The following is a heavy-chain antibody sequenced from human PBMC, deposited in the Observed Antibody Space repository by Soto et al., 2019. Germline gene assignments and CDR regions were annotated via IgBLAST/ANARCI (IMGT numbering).Heavy chain of an antibody. CDR1: GVALSSYA. CDR3: ARDTGLRKNDFWSGYSKNYYYYGMDV. CDR2: ISYDGSNK. Sequence: PGGALRVSCSASGVALSSYALHWVRQAPGKGLEWVAVISYDGSNKYYADSVKGRFTISRDNSKNTLYLQMNSLRAGDTAVYYCARDTGLRKNDFWSGYSKNYYYYGMDVWGKGTTVTVSS. D-gene: IGHD3-3*01. J-gene: IGHJ6*04. V-gene: IGHV3-30-3*01.